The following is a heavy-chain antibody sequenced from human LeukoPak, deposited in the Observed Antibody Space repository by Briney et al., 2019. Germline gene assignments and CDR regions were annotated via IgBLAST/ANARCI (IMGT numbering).Heavy chain of an antibody. Sequence: GASVKVSCKASGYTFTRYGISWVRQAPGQGLEWMGWISAYNGNTNYAQKLQGRVTMTTDTSTSTAYMELRSLRSDDTAVYYCARDRLRGCSPHFDYWGQGTLVTVSS. V-gene: IGHV1-18*01. CDR3: ARDRLRGCSPHFDY. CDR2: ISAYNGNT. D-gene: IGHD4-17*01. CDR1: GYTFTRYG. J-gene: IGHJ4*02.